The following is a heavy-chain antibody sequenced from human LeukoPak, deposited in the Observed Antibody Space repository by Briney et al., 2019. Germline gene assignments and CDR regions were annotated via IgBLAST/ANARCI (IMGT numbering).Heavy chain of an antibody. D-gene: IGHD6-13*01. V-gene: IGHV1-69*13. Sequence: SVKVSCKASGYTFTGYYMHWVRQAPGQGLEWMGGIIPIFGTANYAQKFQGRVTITADESTSTAYMELSSLRSEDTAVYYCARVGAASDYWGQGTLVTVSS. CDR3: ARVGAASDY. CDR2: IIPIFGTA. J-gene: IGHJ4*02. CDR1: GYTFTGYY.